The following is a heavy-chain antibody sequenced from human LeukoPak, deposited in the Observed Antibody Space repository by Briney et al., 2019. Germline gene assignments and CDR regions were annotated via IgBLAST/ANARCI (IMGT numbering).Heavy chain of an antibody. Sequence: GGSLRLSCVVSGFIVNSDYMNWVRQAPGKGPEWVSVIYSDGSTYYLDSVKGRFTISTDNSRNTLYLQMNSQRVEDTAMYYCAKGARLTAIGSGYFDSWGQGVLVTVSS. CDR3: AKGARLTAIGSGYFDS. J-gene: IGHJ4*02. D-gene: IGHD2-2*03. CDR1: GFIVNSDY. V-gene: IGHV3-53*01. CDR2: IYSDGST.